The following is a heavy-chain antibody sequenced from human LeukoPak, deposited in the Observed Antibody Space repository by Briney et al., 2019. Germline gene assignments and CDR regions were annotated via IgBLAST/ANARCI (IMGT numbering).Heavy chain of an antibody. D-gene: IGHD3-22*01. V-gene: IGHV3-49*04. CDR2: IRSEAYGGTT. CDR1: GVTVSSNY. CDR3: TRLSLVVVRDAFDI. J-gene: IGHJ3*02. Sequence: GGSLRLSCAASGVTVSSNYMIWVRQAPGKGLEWVAFIRSEAYGGTTEYAASVKGKFTISRDDSKSIAYLQMNSLKTEDTAVYYCTRLSLVVVRDAFDIWGQGTMVTVSS.